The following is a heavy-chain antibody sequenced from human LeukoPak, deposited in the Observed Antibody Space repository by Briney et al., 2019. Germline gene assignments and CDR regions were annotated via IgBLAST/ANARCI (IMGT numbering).Heavy chain of an antibody. J-gene: IGHJ4*02. CDR3: AKVRGIAVAGYFDY. CDR1: GFTFSSYW. V-gene: IGHV3-7*03. Sequence: GGSLRLSCAASGFTFSSYWMSWVRQAPGKGLEWVANIKQDGSEKYYVDSVKGRFTISRDNAKNTLYLQMNSLRAEDTAVYYCAKVRGIAVAGYFDYWGQGTLVTVSS. D-gene: IGHD6-19*01. CDR2: IKQDGSEK.